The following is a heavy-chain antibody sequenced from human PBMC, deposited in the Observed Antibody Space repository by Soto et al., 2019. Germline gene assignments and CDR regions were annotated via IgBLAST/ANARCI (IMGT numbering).Heavy chain of an antibody. J-gene: IGHJ3*01. CDR2: LYDLDGS. CDR3: ATWHEREHAYDV. Sequence: GASLRLSCAAFGFTISCKKYVAWVRQAPGKGLEWVSALYDLDGSFYAASVKGRFTTSSDSSKTTVYLQMNDLRPDDTAVYYCATWHEREHAYDVWGQGTTVTVSS. D-gene: IGHD1-1*01. V-gene: IGHV3-53*01. CDR1: GFTISCKKY.